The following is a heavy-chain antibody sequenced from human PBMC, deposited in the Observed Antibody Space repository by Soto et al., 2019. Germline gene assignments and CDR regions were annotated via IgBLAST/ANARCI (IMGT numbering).Heavy chain of an antibody. J-gene: IGHJ4*02. D-gene: IGHD1-1*01. CDR2: ISAHNGNT. V-gene: IGHV1-18*01. CDR3: ARGRYGDY. CDR1: GYTFTSYG. Sequence: QVHLVQSGAEVKKPGASVKVSCKASGYTFTSYGITWVRQAPGQGLEWMGWISAHNGNTDYAQKLQGRVIVTRDTSTRTAYTELRSLGSDDPAVYYCARGRYGDYWGQGALVTVSS.